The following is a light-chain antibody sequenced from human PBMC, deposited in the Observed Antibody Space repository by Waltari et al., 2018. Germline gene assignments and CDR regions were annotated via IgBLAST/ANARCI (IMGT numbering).Light chain of an antibody. CDR1: QGFASR. V-gene: IGKV1-12*01. Sequence: DIQMTQSPSSVSASVGDRVTLTCRASQGFASRLAGYQQKPGKAPKLLIYDASSLHSGVPSRFSGSGSGTDFTLTIRSLQPEDFATYYCQQVNSFPRTFGQGTKVEVK. CDR3: QQVNSFPRT. J-gene: IGKJ1*01. CDR2: DAS.